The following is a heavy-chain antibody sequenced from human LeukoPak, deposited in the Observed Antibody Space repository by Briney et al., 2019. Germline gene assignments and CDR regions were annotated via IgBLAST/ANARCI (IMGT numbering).Heavy chain of an antibody. CDR1: GFSINSGYY. V-gene: IGHV4-38-2*02. CDR2: INHSGGT. Sequence: SETLSLTCTVSGFSINSGYYWGWIRQPPGMGLEWIGSINHSGGTSYNPSLESRLTISVDTSKNQFSLKLSSVTAADTAVYYCARDRSGYSSSDYWGQGTLVTVSS. J-gene: IGHJ4*02. CDR3: ARDRSGYSSSDY. D-gene: IGHD5-18*01.